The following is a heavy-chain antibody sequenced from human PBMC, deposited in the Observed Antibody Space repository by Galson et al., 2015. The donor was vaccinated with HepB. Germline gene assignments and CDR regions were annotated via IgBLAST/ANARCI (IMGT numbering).Heavy chain of an antibody. J-gene: IGHJ4*02. Sequence: QSGAEVKKPGASVKVSCKASGYTFTSYGISWVRQAPGQGLEGMGGFSAYNGNTNYAQKLQGRVTMTTDTSTSTAYMELRSLRSDDTAVYYCARDLSDYGSGSLGSDYWGQGTLVTVSS. V-gene: IGHV1-18*01. CDR3: ARDLSDYGSGSLGSDY. D-gene: IGHD3-10*01. CDR2: FSAYNGNT. CDR1: GYTFTSYG.